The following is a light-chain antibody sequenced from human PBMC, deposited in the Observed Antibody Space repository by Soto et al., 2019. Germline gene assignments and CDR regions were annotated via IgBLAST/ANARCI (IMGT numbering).Light chain of an antibody. V-gene: IGKV3-15*01. CDR1: QSVSNN. CDR2: GAS. J-gene: IGKJ1*01. Sequence: EIVMRQSPATLSVSPGERATLSCRASQSVSNNFAWYQQKPGQAPRLLIYGASTRATGIPARFSGSGSGTEFTLTISSLQSEDFAVYYCQQYNNWPRTFGQGTKV. CDR3: QQYNNWPRT.